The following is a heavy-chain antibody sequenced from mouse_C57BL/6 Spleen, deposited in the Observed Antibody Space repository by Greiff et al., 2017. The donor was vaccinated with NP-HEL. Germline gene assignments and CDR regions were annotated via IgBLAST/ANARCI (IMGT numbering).Heavy chain of an antibody. J-gene: IGHJ4*01. CDR2: INPNNGGT. D-gene: IGHD2-12*01. CDR3: ARDHSPYYSAMDY. Sequence: EVQLQQSGPELVKPGASVKIPCKASGYTFTDYNMDWVKQSHGKSLEWIGDINPNNGGTIYNQKFKGKATLTVDKSSSTAYMELRSLTSEDTAVYYGARDHSPYYSAMDYWGQGPSVTVSS. CDR1: GYTFTDYN. V-gene: IGHV1-18*01.